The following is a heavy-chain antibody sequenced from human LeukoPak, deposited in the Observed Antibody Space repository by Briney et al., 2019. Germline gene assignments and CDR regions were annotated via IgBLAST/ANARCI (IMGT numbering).Heavy chain of an antibody. CDR2: IYYSGST. CDR3: ARSPSIVLMVYAIPPGFDP. Sequence: SQTLSLTCTVSGGSISSGDYYWSWIRQPPGTGLEWIGYIYYSGSTYYNPSLKGRVTISVDTSKNQFSLKLSSVTAADTAVYYCARSPSIVLMVYAIPPGFDPWGQGTLVTVSS. CDR1: GGSISSGDYY. D-gene: IGHD2-8*01. V-gene: IGHV4-30-4*01. J-gene: IGHJ5*02.